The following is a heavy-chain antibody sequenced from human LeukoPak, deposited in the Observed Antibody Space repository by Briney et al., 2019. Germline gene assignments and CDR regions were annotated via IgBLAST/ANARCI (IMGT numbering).Heavy chain of an antibody. D-gene: IGHD2-15*01. Sequence: QTGGSLRLSCAASGFTFDDYGMHWVRQAPGKGLEWVAVIWSNGRNKYYTDSVKGRFTISRDDSKNTLYLQMSSLRAEDTALYYCVRGFYRSGGEFDCWGQGTLVTVSS. CDR2: IWSNGRNK. CDR3: VRGFYRSGGEFDC. V-gene: IGHV3-33*08. CDR1: GFTFDDYG. J-gene: IGHJ4*02.